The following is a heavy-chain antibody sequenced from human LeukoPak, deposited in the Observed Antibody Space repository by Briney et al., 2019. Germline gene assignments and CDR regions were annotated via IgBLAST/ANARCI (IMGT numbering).Heavy chain of an antibody. CDR1: GGTFSSYA. V-gene: IGHV1-69*13. Sequence: ASVKVSCKASGGTFSSYAISWVRQAPGQGLEWMGGIIPIFGTANYAQKFQGRVTITADESTSTAYMELSSLRSEDTAVYYCATLGGEYSSSALDYFDYWGQGTLVTVSS. CDR3: ATLGGEYSSSALDYFDY. J-gene: IGHJ4*02. D-gene: IGHD6-6*01. CDR2: IIPIFGTA.